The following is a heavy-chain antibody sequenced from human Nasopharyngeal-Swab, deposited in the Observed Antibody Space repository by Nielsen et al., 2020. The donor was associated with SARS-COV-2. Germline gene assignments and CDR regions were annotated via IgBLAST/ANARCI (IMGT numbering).Heavy chain of an antibody. J-gene: IGHJ4*02. Sequence: GESLKISCAASGFTFSSYAMSWVRQAPGKGLEWVSAISGSGGSTYYADSVKGRFTISRDNSKNTLYLQMNSLRAEDTAVYYCAKSMVAATPSILDYWGQGTLVTVSS. CDR1: GFTFSSYA. D-gene: IGHD2-15*01. CDR3: AKSMVAATPSILDY. V-gene: IGHV3-23*01. CDR2: ISGSGGST.